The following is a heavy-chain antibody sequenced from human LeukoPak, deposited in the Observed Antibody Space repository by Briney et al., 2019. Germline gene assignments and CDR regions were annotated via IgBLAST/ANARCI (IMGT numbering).Heavy chain of an antibody. CDR3: ARAVVVPAVMLFDY. CDR2: IYYSGST. Sequence: SETLSLTCTVSGGSISSYYWSWIRQPPGKGLEWIGYIYYSGSTNYNPSLKSRVTISVDTSKNQFSLKLSSVTAADTAVYYCARAVVVPAVMLFDYWGQGTLVTVSS. V-gene: IGHV4-59*01. D-gene: IGHD2-2*01. CDR1: GGSISSYY. J-gene: IGHJ4*02.